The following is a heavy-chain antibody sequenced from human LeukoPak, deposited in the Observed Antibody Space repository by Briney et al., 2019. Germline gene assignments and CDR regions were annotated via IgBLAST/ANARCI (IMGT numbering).Heavy chain of an antibody. J-gene: IGHJ4*02. D-gene: IGHD3-22*01. CDR2: ISGSGGST. Sequence: GGSLRLSCAASGFTFSSYGMHWVRQAPGKGLEWVSGISGSGGSTNYADSVKGRLIISRDNSKNTLYLQMNSLRAEDTAVYYCAKDGYYDSSGSPTGYFDYWGQGTLVTVSS. V-gene: IGHV3-23*01. CDR3: AKDGYYDSSGSPTGYFDY. CDR1: GFTFSSYG.